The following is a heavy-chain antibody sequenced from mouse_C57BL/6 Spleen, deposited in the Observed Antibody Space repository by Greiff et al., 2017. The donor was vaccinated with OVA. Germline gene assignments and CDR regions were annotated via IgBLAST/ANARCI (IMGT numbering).Heavy chain of an antibody. CDR2: IDPETGGT. CDR3: TRETWTGYYCDY. CDR1: GYTFTDYE. Sequence: QVQLQQSGAELVRPGASVTLSCKASGYTFTDYEMHWVKQTPVHGLEWIGAIDPETGGTAYNQKFKGKAILTADKSSSTAYMELRSLTSEDSAVYYCTRETWTGYYCDYWGQGTTLTVSS. J-gene: IGHJ2*01. V-gene: IGHV1-15*01.